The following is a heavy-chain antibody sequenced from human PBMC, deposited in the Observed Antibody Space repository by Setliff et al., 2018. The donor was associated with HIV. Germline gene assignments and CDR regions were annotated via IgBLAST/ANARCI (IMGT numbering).Heavy chain of an antibody. CDR2: IRHDGSYA. CDR1: GFIFSDHV. D-gene: IGHD5-12*01. J-gene: IGHJ6*03. CDR3: AKGRRPVDLVSTSIRYYFYMGV. Sequence: GGSLRLSCAASGFIFSDHVMYWVRQAPGKGLEWVAFIRHDGSYAYHADSVKGRFTMSRDNSKNTVSLEMNSLRVEDTGVYYCAKGRRPVDLVSTSIRYYFYMGVWGKGTTVTVSS. V-gene: IGHV3-30*02.